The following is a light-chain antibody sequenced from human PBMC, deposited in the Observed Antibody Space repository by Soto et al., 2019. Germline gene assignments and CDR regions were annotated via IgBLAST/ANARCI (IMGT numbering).Light chain of an antibody. V-gene: IGLV2-14*03. CDR2: DVN. CDR3: YSWNSNSDTHYV. Sequence: QSVLTQPATVSGSPGQSITISCTGTSSDIGASNYVSWYQQHPGQAPKLMISDVNNRPSGISDRFSGSKSGNTASLTISGLQAEDEADYYCYSWNSNSDTHYVFGTGTKLTVL. CDR1: SSDIGASNY. J-gene: IGLJ1*01.